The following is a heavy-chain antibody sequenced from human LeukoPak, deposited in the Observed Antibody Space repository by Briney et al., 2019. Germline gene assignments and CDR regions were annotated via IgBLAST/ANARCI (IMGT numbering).Heavy chain of an antibody. V-gene: IGHV4-34*01. CDR3: ARDEGDYYDSSGYYLGI. Sequence: SETLSLTCAVYGGSFSGYYWSWIRQPPGNGLEWIGEINHSGSTNYNPSLKSRVTISVDTSKNQFSLKLSSVTAADTAVYYCARDEGDYYDSSGYYLGIWGQGTMVTVSS. J-gene: IGHJ3*02. D-gene: IGHD3-22*01. CDR1: GGSFSGYY. CDR2: INHSGST.